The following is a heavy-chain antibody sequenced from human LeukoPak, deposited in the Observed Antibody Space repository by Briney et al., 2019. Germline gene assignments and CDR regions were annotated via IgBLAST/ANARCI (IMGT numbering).Heavy chain of an antibody. Sequence: SETLSLTCTVSGGSISSYYWSWIRQPAGKGLEWIGRIYTSGSTNYNPSLKSRVTMSVDTSKNQFSLKLSSVIAADTAVYYCARELSLYYYYGMDVWGQGTTVTVSS. CDR1: GGSISSYY. CDR3: ARELSLYYYYGMDV. D-gene: IGHD3-10*01. J-gene: IGHJ6*02. V-gene: IGHV4-4*07. CDR2: IYTSGST.